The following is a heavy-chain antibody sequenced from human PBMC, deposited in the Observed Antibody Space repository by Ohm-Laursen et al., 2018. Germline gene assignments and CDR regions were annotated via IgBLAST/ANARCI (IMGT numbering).Heavy chain of an antibody. CDR1: GLTFSTYG. D-gene: IGHD3-16*01. J-gene: IGHJ4*02. Sequence: SLGLSCSASGLTFSTYGMLWVRQTPGKGLEWLAVISHDGNNKYYADSVKGRFTISRDNSKNTLFLQMNSLRLEDTAVYYCAREAWGSYDYWGQGTQVTVSA. V-gene: IGHV3-30*03. CDR3: AREAWGSYDY. CDR2: ISHDGNNK.